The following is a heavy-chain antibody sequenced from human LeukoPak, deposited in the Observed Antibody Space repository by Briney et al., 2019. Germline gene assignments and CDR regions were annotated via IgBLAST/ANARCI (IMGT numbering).Heavy chain of an antibody. D-gene: IGHD5-12*01. J-gene: IGHJ4*02. V-gene: IGHV3-72*01. CDR3: TSLSGFTGYDSLYY. CDR2: TRKKGNNYNT. Sequence: GGSLRLSCAASGLTFSDQYMDWVRQAPGQGLEWVGRTRKKGNNYNTDYAASVKGRFVISRDDSKNSLYLQMNSLKTEDTATYYCTSLSGFTGYDSLYYWGQGTLVTVSS. CDR1: GLTFSDQY.